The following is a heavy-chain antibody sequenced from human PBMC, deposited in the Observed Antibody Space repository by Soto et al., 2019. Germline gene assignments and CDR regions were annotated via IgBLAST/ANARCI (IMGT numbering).Heavy chain of an antibody. J-gene: IGHJ6*02. CDR2: MNPNSGNT. CDR1: GDTFTSYD. CDR3: ARGYCSGGSCSDYYYYDMDV. D-gene: IGHD2-15*01. Sequence: QVQLVQSGAEVKKPGASVKVSCKASGDTFTSYDINWVRQATGQGLEWMGWMNPNSGNTGYAQKYEGRVTMTRNTATTTAYMELSSLRSEDTAGYYCARGYCSGGSCSDYYYYDMDVCGQGTTVTVSS. V-gene: IGHV1-8*01.